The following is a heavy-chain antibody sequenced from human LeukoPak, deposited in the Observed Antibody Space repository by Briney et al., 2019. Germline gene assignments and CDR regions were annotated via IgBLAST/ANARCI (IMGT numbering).Heavy chain of an antibody. CDR1: GYSFTGYY. J-gene: IGHJ3*02. D-gene: IGHD3-16*01. V-gene: IGHV1-2*02. CDR3: ATSTLGADGFDI. CDR2: INPKTGGR. Sequence: ASVKVSCKASGYSFTGYYMHWMRQAPGQGLEWMGWINPKTGGRNNVHKFQGRVTMTRDTSISTAYMELSRLGSDDTALYYCATSTLGADGFDIWGQGTMVTVSS.